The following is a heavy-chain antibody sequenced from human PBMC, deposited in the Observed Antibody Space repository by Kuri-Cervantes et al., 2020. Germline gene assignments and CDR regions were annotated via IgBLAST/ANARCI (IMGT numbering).Heavy chain of an antibody. Sequence: SVKVSCKASGGTFSSYAISWVRQAPGQGLEWMGGIIPIFGTANYAQKFQGRVTMTRNTSISTAYMELSSLRSEDTAVYYCARAPMYYDFWSGYSDYYYYMDVWGKGTTVTVSS. CDR1: GGTFSSYA. V-gene: IGHV1-69*05. CDR2: IIPIFGTA. CDR3: ARAPMYYDFWSGYSDYYYYMDV. J-gene: IGHJ6*03. D-gene: IGHD3-3*01.